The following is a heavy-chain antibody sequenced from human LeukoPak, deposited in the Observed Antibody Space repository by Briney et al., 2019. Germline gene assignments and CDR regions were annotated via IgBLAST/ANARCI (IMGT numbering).Heavy chain of an antibody. CDR2: INPNSGGT. CDR3: ARGSIVGATFDYFDY. J-gene: IGHJ4*02. D-gene: IGHD1-26*01. V-gene: IGHV1-2*02. Sequence: ASVKVSCKASGYMFTGYYMHWVRQAPGQGLEWMGWINPNSGGTNYAQKFQGRVTMTRDTSISTAYMELSRLRSDDTAVYYCARGSIVGATFDYFDYWGQGTLVTVSS. CDR1: GYMFTGYY.